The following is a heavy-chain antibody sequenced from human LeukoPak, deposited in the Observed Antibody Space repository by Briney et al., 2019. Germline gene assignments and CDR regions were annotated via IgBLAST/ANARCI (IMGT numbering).Heavy chain of an antibody. Sequence: GGSLRLSCAASGXTFSNYWVHWVRQAPGKGLVWVSRVNSDGSSTNYADSVKGRFTISRDNAKNTLSLQMNSLRAEDTAVYYCARGSHAFDMWGQGTMVTVSS. V-gene: IGHV3-74*01. CDR3: ARGSHAFDM. CDR2: VNSDGSST. CDR1: GXTFSNYW. D-gene: IGHD3-10*01. J-gene: IGHJ3*02.